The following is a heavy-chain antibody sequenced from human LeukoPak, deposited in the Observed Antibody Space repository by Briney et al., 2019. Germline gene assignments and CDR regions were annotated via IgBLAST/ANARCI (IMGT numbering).Heavy chain of an antibody. D-gene: IGHD4-17*01. J-gene: IGHJ4*02. CDR3: ARELFYGDYVSDY. Sequence: PGGSLRLSCAASGFTFSSYSMNWVRQAPGKGLEWVSSISSSSSYIYYADSVKGRFTISRDNAKNSLYLQMNSLRAEDTAVYYCARELFYGDYVSDYWGQGTLVTVSS. CDR1: GFTFSSYS. CDR2: ISSSSSYI. V-gene: IGHV3-21*01.